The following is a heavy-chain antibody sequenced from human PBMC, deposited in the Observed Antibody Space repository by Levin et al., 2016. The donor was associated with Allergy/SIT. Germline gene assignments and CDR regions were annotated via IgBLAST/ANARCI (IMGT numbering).Heavy chain of an antibody. Sequence: VRQMPGKGLEWMGIIYPGDSDTRYSPSFQGQVTISADKSISTAYLQWSSLKASDTAMYYCARQDANYYYGSGKLGDFDYWGQGTLVTVSS. CDR3: ARQDANYYYGSGKLGDFDY. J-gene: IGHJ4*02. V-gene: IGHV5-51*01. CDR2: IYPGDSDT. D-gene: IGHD3-10*01.